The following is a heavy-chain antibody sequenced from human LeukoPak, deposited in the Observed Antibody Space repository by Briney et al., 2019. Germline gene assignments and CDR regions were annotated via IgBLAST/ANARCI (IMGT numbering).Heavy chain of an antibody. V-gene: IGHV1-69*01. J-gene: IGHJ3*02. CDR3: ARDRCSTSCYNRAFDI. Sequence: ASVKVSCKASGGTFSSYAISWVRQAPGQGLEWMGGIIPIFGTANYAQKFQGRVTITADESTSTAYMELSSLRSEDTAVYYCARDRCSTSCYNRAFDIWGQGTMVTVSS. CDR2: IIPIFGTA. D-gene: IGHD2-2*01. CDR1: GGTFSSYA.